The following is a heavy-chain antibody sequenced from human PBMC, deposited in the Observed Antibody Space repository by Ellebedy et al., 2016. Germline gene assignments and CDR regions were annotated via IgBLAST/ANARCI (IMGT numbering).Heavy chain of an antibody. CDR2: TDPTDSNS. CDR3: TRLGIGDGMDV. J-gene: IGHJ6*02. V-gene: IGHV5-10-1*01. CDR1: VDTFMNYW. D-gene: IGHD6-13*01. Sequence: GESLKISCKGTVDTFMNYWVTWVRQMPGKGLEWMGRTDPTDSNSKYSPSFQGHVTMSVDKSIKTAYVQWSSLKASDTAIYYCTRLGIGDGMDVWGQGTTVTVAS.